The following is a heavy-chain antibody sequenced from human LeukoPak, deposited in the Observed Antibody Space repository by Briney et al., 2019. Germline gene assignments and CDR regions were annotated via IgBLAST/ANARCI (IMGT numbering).Heavy chain of an antibody. CDR1: GASIRSGDYY. CDR2: IYDSGST. V-gene: IGHV4-30-4*01. J-gene: IGHJ3*02. Sequence: SQTLSLTCTVSGASIRSGDYYWSWIRQPPGKGLEWIAYIYDSGSTYYNPSHKSRITISVDTSENRFSLKLSSVTATDTAVYYCARDCSGGSCYGAFDIWGQGTMVTVSS. CDR3: ARDCSGGSCYGAFDI. D-gene: IGHD2-15*01.